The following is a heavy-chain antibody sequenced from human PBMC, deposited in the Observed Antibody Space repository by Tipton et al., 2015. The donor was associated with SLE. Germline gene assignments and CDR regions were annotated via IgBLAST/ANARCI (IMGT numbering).Heavy chain of an antibody. J-gene: IGHJ6*02. V-gene: IGHV3-53*05. CDR2: IYSGGST. D-gene: IGHD3-10*01. Sequence: SLRLSCAASGFTVSSNYMSWVRQAPGKGLEWVSVIYSGGSTYYADSVKGRFTISRDNSKNTLYLQMNSLRAEDTAVYYCARDSEIDYGSGKREGWYYYYGMDVWGQGTTVTVSS. CDR1: GFTVSSNY. CDR3: ARDSEIDYGSGKREGWYYYYGMDV.